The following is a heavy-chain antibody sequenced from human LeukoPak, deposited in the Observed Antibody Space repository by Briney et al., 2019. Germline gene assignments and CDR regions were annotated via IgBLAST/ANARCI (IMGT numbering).Heavy chain of an antibody. CDR1: GGSISSGGYS. CDR2: IYHSGST. Sequence: PSETLSLTCGVSGGSISSGGYSWSRIRQPPGKGLEWIGYIYHSGSTYYNPSLKSRVTISVDRSKNQFSLKLSSVTAADTAVYYCARGFYYGSGRLNWFDPWGQGTLVTVSS. D-gene: IGHD3-10*01. V-gene: IGHV4-30-2*01. J-gene: IGHJ5*02. CDR3: ARGFYYGSGRLNWFDP.